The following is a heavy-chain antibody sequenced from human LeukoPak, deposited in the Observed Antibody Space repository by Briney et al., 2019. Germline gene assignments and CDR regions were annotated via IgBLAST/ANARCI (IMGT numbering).Heavy chain of an antibody. D-gene: IGHD2-2*01. CDR3: ARFRSVPAAFDY. CDR1: GYSISSGYY. CDR2: IYHSGST. J-gene: IGHJ4*02. Sequence: PSETLSLTCAVSGYSISSGYYWGWIRQPPGKGLEWIGSIYHSGSTYYNPSLKSRVTISVDTSKNQFSLKLSSVTAADTAVYYCARFRSVPAAFDYWGQGTLVTVSS. V-gene: IGHV4-38-2*01.